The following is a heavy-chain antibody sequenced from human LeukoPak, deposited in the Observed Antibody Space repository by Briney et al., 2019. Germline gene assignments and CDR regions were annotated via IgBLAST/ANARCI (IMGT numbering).Heavy chain of an antibody. CDR3: AREVDREGFDY. CDR2: INPNSGGT. D-gene: IGHD3-10*01. J-gene: IGHJ4*02. Sequence: ASVKVSCKASGYTFTGYYMHWVRQAPGQGLGWMGRINPNSGGTNYAQKFQGRVTMTRDTSISTAYMELSRLRSDDTAVYYCAREVDREGFDYWGQGTLVTVSS. CDR1: GYTFTGYY. V-gene: IGHV1-2*06.